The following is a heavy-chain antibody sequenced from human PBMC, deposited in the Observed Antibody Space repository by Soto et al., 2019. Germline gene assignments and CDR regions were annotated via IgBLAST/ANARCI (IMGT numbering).Heavy chain of an antibody. J-gene: IGHJ6*02. V-gene: IGHV3-53*01. CDR3: ARFHNYYGMDV. Sequence: GGSLRLSCAASGFTVSSNYMSWVRQAPGKGLEWVSVIYSGGSTYYADSVKGRFTISRDNSKNTLYLQMNSLRAEDTAVYYCARFHNYYGMDVWGQGTTVTVSS. CDR2: IYSGGST. CDR1: GFTVSSNY.